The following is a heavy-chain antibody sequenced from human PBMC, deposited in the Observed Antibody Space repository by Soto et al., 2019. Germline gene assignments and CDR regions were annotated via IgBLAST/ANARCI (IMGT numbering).Heavy chain of an antibody. CDR3: AHSRQYYYDSSGYLNWFDP. J-gene: IGHJ5*02. Sequence: SGPTLVNRTQTLPLTCSFSGFSLSTSGVGVGCILQPPGKALEWLALIYWNDDKRYSPSLKSRLTITKDTSKNQVVLTMTNMDPVDTATYYCAHSRQYYYDSSGYLNWFDPWGQGTLVTVSS. CDR2: IYWNDDK. D-gene: IGHD3-22*01. CDR1: GFSLSTSGVG. V-gene: IGHV2-5*01.